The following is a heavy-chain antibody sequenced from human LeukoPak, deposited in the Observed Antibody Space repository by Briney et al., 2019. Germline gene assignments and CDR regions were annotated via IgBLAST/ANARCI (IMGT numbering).Heavy chain of an antibody. CDR1: GGTFSSYA. J-gene: IGHJ2*01. V-gene: IGHV1-69*01. CDR2: IIPIFGTA. Sequence: VASVKVSCKASGGTFSSYAISWVRQAPGQGLEWMGGIIPIFGTANYAQKFQGRVTMTEDASTDTAYMELSTLRSEDTAVYYCATALPNSGYYGWYFDLWGRGALVTVSS. CDR3: ATALPNSGYYGWYFDL. D-gene: IGHD3-22*01.